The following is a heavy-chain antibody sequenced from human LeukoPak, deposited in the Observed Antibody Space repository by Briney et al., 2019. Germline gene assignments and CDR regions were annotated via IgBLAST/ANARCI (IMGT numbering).Heavy chain of an antibody. CDR2: INPNSGGT. CDR1: GYTFTGYY. CDR3: ARDADIVVVPAATFDY. J-gene: IGHJ4*02. D-gene: IGHD2-2*01. Sequence: ASVKVSCKASGYTFTGYYMHWVRQAPGQGLEWMGWINPNSGGTNYAQKFQGRVTMTRDTSISTAYMELSRQRSDDTAVYYCARDADIVVVPAATFDYWGQGTLVTVSS. V-gene: IGHV1-2*02.